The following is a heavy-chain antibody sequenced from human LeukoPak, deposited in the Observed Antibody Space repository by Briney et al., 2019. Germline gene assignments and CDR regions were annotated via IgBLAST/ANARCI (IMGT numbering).Heavy chain of an antibody. CDR1: GGSISSNNFF. V-gene: IGHV4-39*07. CDR3: ARTDAKQLPPRF. D-gene: IGHD2-2*01. CDR2: IHYSGST. J-gene: IGHJ4*02. Sequence: PSETLSLTCTVSGGSISSNNFFWGWIRQPPGKGLEWIGSIHYSGSTYYNPSLKSRVTISVDTSKNQFSLKLSSVTAADTAVYFCARTDAKQLPPRFWGQGTLVTVPS.